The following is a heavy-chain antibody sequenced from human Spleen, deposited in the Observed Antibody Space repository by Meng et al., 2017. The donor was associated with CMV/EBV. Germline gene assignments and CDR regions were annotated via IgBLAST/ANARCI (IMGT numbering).Heavy chain of an antibody. J-gene: IGHJ4*02. V-gene: IGHV3-11*01. Sequence: GESLKISCAASGFSFSDYYMSWIRQAPGKGLEWISYISGNGRTIYYADSVKGRFTISRDNAKTSLYLQMNSLRAGDTAVYYCAKELQWLGGDFDYWGQGTLVTVSS. CDR2: ISGNGRTI. CDR3: AKELQWLGGDFDY. CDR1: GFSFSDYY. D-gene: IGHD6-19*01.